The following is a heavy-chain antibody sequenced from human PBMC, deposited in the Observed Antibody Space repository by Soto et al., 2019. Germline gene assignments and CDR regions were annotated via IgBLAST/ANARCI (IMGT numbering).Heavy chain of an antibody. J-gene: IGHJ5*02. Sequence: GGSLRLSCAASGFTFSDYYMSWIRQAPGKGLEWVSYISSSGSTIYYADSVKGRFTISRDNAKNSLYLQMNSLRAEDTAVYYCASSPPVVVAATLWFDPWGQGTLVTVSS. D-gene: IGHD2-15*01. CDR1: GFTFSDYY. CDR2: ISSSGSTI. CDR3: ASSPPVVVAATLWFDP. V-gene: IGHV3-11*01.